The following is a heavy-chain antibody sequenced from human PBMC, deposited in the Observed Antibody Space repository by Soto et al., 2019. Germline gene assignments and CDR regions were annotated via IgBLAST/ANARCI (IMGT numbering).Heavy chain of an antibody. Sequence: SETLSLTCTVSGGSISSSSYYWGWIRQPPGKGLEWIGSIYYSGSTYYNPSLKSRVTISVGMSKNQFSLKLSSVTAADTAVYYCARLKVYDFWSGYYIRWFDPWGQGTLVTVSS. CDR1: GGSISSSSYY. J-gene: IGHJ5*02. CDR2: IYYSGST. D-gene: IGHD3-3*01. CDR3: ARLKVYDFWSGYYIRWFDP. V-gene: IGHV4-39*01.